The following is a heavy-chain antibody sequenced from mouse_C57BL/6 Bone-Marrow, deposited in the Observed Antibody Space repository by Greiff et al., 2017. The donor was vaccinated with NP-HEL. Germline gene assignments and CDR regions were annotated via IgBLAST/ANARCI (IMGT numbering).Heavy chain of an antibody. CDR3: ARPFMVTTTFAY. CDR1: GFTFSDYG. J-gene: IGHJ3*01. Sequence: EVKLEESGGGLVKPGGSLKLSCAASGFTFSDYGMHWVRQAPEKGLEWVAYISSGSSTIYYADTVKGRFTISRDNAKNTLFLQMTSLRSEDTAMYYCARPFMVTTTFAYWGQGTLVTVSA. CDR2: ISSGSSTI. D-gene: IGHD2-2*01. V-gene: IGHV5-17*01.